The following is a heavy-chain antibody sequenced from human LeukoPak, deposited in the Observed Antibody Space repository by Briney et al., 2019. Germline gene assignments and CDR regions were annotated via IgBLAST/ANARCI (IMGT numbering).Heavy chain of an antibody. J-gene: IGHJ2*01. V-gene: IGHV3-53*01. CDR2: LYSGGSI. CDR1: GFTFSSYA. D-gene: IGHD3-10*01. Sequence: GGSLRLSCAASGFTFSSYAMSWVRQAPGKGLEWVSVLYSGGSIYYADSVKGRFTISRDNSKNTLYLQMNSLRVEDTAVYYCARDYYGSGTFDLWGRGTLVTVSS. CDR3: ARDYYGSGTFDL.